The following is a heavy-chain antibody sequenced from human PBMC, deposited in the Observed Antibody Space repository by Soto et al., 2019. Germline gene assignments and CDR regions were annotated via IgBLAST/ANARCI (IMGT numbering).Heavy chain of an antibody. J-gene: IGHJ6*02. Sequence: GASLRLSCAASGFTFSSYSMNWVRQAPGKGLEWVSGVSATGASTYYADSVRDRFTISRDNSKDTLDLQLNSLRAEDTAVYYCAKSPMVRGADRYYYTGMDVWGQGTTVTVSS. D-gene: IGHD3-10*01. CDR1: GFTFSSYS. CDR2: VSATGAST. V-gene: IGHV3-23*01. CDR3: AKSPMVRGADRYYYTGMDV.